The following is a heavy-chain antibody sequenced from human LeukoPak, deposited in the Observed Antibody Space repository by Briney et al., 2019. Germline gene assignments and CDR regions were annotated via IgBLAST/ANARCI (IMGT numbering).Heavy chain of an antibody. V-gene: IGHV4-59*01. J-gene: IGHJ4*02. CDR1: GGSISSYY. Sequence: SETLSLTCTVSGGSISSYYWSWIRQPPGKGLEWIGYIYHSGSTNYNPSLKSRVTMSVDTSKNQFSLKLNSVTAADTAVYYCARAQYTYLWHSNSWYVLDYWGQGTLVTVSS. D-gene: IGHD6-13*01. CDR2: IYHSGST. CDR3: ARAQYTYLWHSNSWYVLDY.